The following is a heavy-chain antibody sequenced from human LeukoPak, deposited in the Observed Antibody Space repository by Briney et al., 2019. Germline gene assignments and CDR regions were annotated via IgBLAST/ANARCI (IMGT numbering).Heavy chain of an antibody. D-gene: IGHD6-13*01. CDR1: GYAFTSYY. Sequence: GASVKVSCKASGYAFTSYYMHWVRQAPGQGLEWMGRINPSGGSTSYAQKFQGRVTMTGDMSTSTVYMELSSLRSEDTAVYYCARGNHIAAAGFNWFDPWGQGTLVTVSS. CDR2: INPSGGST. CDR3: ARGNHIAAAGFNWFDP. V-gene: IGHV1-46*01. J-gene: IGHJ5*02.